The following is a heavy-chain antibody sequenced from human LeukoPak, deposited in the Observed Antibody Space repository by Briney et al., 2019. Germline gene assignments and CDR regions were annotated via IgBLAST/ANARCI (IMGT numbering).Heavy chain of an antibody. V-gene: IGHV4-59*01. CDR1: GGSISSYY. D-gene: IGHD3-3*01. J-gene: IGHJ4*02. Sequence: SETLSLTXTVSGGSISSYYWSWIRQPPGKGLEWIGYIYYSGSTNYNPSLKSRVTISVDTSKNQFSLKLSSVTAADTAVYYCARSPYDFWSGYYSFDYWGQGTLVTVSS. CDR2: IYYSGST. CDR3: ARSPYDFWSGYYSFDY.